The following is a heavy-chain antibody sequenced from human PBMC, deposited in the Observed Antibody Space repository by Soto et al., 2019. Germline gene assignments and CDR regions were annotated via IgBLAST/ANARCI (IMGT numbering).Heavy chain of an antibody. J-gene: IGHJ5*02. CDR2: IYYSGST. Sequence: KTSETLSLTCIVSGESISSSSYYWGWIRQPPGKGLEWIGSIYYSGSTNYNPSLKSRVTMSVDTSKNQFSLNLSSVTAADTAVYYCARDRTVRGDWFDPWGQGTLVTVSS. CDR3: ARDRTVRGDWFDP. D-gene: IGHD3-10*01. V-gene: IGHV4-39*07. CDR1: GESISSSSYY.